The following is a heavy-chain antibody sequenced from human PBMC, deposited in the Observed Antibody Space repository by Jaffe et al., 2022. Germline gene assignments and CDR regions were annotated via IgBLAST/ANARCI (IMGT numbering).Heavy chain of an antibody. CDR1: GYTFTGYY. V-gene: IGHV1-2*02. CDR3: ARDEYDYDILTGPRPHNWFDP. Sequence: QVQLVQSGAEVKKPGASVKVSCKASGYTFTGYYMHWVRQAPGQGLEWMGWINPNSGGTNYAQKFQGRVTMTRDTSISTAYMELSRLRSDDTAVYYCARDEYDYDILTGPRPHNWFDPWGQGTLVTVSS. J-gene: IGHJ5*02. CDR2: INPNSGGT. D-gene: IGHD3-9*01.